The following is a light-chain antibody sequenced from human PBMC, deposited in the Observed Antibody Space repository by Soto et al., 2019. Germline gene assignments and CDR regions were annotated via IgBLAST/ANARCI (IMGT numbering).Light chain of an antibody. Sequence: DIQLTQSPSFLSASVGDRVTITCRASRGISSYLAWYQQKPGKAPKLLIYAASTLQTGVPSRFSGSGSGTEFTLTISSLQPEDFATYYCQQPNSYLIALGQGTRLEIK. V-gene: IGKV1-9*01. J-gene: IGKJ5*01. CDR2: AAS. CDR3: QQPNSYLIA. CDR1: RGISSY.